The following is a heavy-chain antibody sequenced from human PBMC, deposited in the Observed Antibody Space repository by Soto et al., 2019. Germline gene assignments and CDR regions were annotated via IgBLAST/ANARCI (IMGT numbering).Heavy chain of an antibody. CDR1: GFTFNSYW. Sequence: EGQLVESGGGLVQPGESLRLSCAGSGFTFNSYWMSWVRQAPGKGLEWVAKVQQDGSEKYYVDSVKGRFTISRDNAKNSVYLQMNSLRVEDTAVYYWERGGLHRSGYEYYYYYYGLDVWGQGTKVTV. V-gene: IGHV3-7*03. D-gene: IGHD5-12*01. CDR3: ERGGLHRSGYEYYYYYYGLDV. CDR2: VQQDGSEK. J-gene: IGHJ6*02.